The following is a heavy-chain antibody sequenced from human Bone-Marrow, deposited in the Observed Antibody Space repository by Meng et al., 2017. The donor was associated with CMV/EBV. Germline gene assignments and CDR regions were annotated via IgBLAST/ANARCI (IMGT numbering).Heavy chain of an antibody. D-gene: IGHD3-22*01. CDR3: ARDRSGYYY. Sequence: SEKVSCKASGGTFSSYAISWVRQAPGQGLEWMGGIIPIFGTANYAQKLQGRVTITTDESTSTAYMELSSLRSDDTAVYYCARDRSGYYYWGQGTLVTVSS. J-gene: IGHJ4*02. V-gene: IGHV1-69*05. CDR1: GGTFSSYA. CDR2: IIPIFGTA.